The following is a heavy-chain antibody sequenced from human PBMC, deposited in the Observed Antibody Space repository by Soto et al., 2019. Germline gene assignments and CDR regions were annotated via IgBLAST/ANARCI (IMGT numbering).Heavy chain of an antibody. Sequence: GESLRLSCAASGFIFNTYAMSWVRQAPGKGLEWVSTFSGRGGSTYYADSVKGRFTTSRDNLRNDLYLQMNSLRVEDTAMYYCAKGGIYDWNRVLSDWGQGTLVTVSS. J-gene: IGHJ4*02. CDR2: FSGRGGST. D-gene: IGHD1-1*01. CDR3: AKGGIYDWNRVLSD. CDR1: GFIFNTYA. V-gene: IGHV3-23*01.